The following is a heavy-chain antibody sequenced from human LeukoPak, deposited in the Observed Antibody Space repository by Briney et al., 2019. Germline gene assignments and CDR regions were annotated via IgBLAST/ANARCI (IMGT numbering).Heavy chain of an antibody. CDR3: ARSQRDRRWPQHPSYGMDV. V-gene: IGHV4-34*01. D-gene: IGHD5-24*01. CDR2: INHSGST. CDR1: GGSFSGYY. J-gene: IGHJ6*02. Sequence: SETVSLTCAVYGGSFSGYYWSWIRQPPGKGLEWIGEINHSGSTNFNPCLMSRATISIDTSKNQFSLKLSSVTATDTAVYYCARSQRDRRWPQHPSYGMDVWGQGTTVTVSS.